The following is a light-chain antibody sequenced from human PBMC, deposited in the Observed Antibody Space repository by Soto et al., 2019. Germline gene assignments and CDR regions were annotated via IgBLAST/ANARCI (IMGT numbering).Light chain of an antibody. CDR1: QSVGSY. J-gene: IGKJ1*01. CDR2: DAS. CDR3: QHRANWPWT. V-gene: IGKV3-11*01. Sequence: EIVLTQSPATLSLSPGERATLSCRASQSVGSYLAWYQQKPGQAPRLLIYDASNRATGIPARFSGSGSGTDFTLTISRLETEDFAVYYCQHRANWPWTFGQGTKVEVK.